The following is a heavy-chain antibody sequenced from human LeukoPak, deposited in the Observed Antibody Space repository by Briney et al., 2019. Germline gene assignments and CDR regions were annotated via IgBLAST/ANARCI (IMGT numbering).Heavy chain of an antibody. Sequence: GGSLRLSCAASGFTFSSYGMNWVRQAPGKGLEWVSSISSSSSYIYYADSVKGRFTISRDNAKNSLYLQMNSLRAEDTAVYYCARNNYDFWSGYYSVEYYFDYWGQGTLVTVSS. CDR2: ISSSSSYI. CDR1: GFTFSSYG. D-gene: IGHD3-3*01. V-gene: IGHV3-21*01. J-gene: IGHJ4*02. CDR3: ARNNYDFWSGYYSVEYYFDY.